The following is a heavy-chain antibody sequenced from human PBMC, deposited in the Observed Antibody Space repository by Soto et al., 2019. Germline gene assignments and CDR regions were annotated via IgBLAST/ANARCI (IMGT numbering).Heavy chain of an antibody. J-gene: IGHJ3*02. Sequence: EFLRITCAASRFTFSSYAVSWVRQAPGKGLEWVSAISGSGGSTYYADSVKGRFTISRDNSKNTLYLQMNSLRAEDTAVHYCAKDSVLPTFWSGYLDAFDIWGQGTMVTVSS. CDR3: AKDSVLPTFWSGYLDAFDI. D-gene: IGHD3-3*01. CDR2: ISGSGGST. V-gene: IGHV3-23*01. CDR1: RFTFSSYA.